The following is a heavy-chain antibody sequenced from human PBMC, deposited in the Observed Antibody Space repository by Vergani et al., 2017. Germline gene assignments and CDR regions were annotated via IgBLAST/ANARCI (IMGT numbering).Heavy chain of an antibody. CDR2: SYSTGST. CDR3: ARMGGYXEGDAVRIGYFDS. Sequence: QVQLQESGPGLVKPSQTLSLTCSVSGDSISSGVYYWNWIRQHPGKGLEWIGYSYSTGSTHHNPSLKRRINMSVDTSKNQFSLKLNSVTAADTAMYYCARMGGYXEGDAVRIGYFDSWGPGILVTVSS. V-gene: IGHV4-31*03. CDR1: GDSISSGVYY. J-gene: IGHJ4*02. D-gene: IGHD3-10*02.